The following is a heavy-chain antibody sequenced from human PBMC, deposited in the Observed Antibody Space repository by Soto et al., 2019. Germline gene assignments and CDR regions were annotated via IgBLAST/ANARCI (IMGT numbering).Heavy chain of an antibody. CDR2: MSYSGST. V-gene: IGHV4-39*01. D-gene: IGHD3-16*01. J-gene: IGHJ4*02. CDR3: ARHSLRRLTFGGVISPDFDY. CDR1: RGSISTSTYY. Sequence: SETLSLTCTVSRGSISTSTYYWGWIRQPPGKGLEWIGTMSYSGSTYYNPPLKSRVTISVDTSRNQFSLNLSSVTAADTAVFYCARHSLRRLTFGGVISPDFDYWGLGILVTV.